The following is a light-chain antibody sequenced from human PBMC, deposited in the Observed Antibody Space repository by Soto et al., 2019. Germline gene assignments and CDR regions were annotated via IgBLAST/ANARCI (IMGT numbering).Light chain of an antibody. Sequence: EIVLTQSPCTLSSSPGERATLSCRASQSVSSSYLAWYQQKPGQAPRLLIYGASSRATGIPDRFSGSGSGTDFTLTISRLEPEDFAVYYCQQYGSSPPTFGQGTKVDIK. CDR1: QSVSSSY. J-gene: IGKJ1*01. V-gene: IGKV3-20*01. CDR3: QQYGSSPPT. CDR2: GAS.